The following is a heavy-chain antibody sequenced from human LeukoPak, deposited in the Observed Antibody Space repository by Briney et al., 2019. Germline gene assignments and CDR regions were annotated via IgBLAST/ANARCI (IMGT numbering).Heavy chain of an antibody. CDR1: GDSISSYY. D-gene: IGHD1-26*01. Sequence: PSETLSLTCSVSGDSISSYYWSWIRQPAGKGLEWIGRIYTSGSSNYNPSLKTRVTMSVGTSKNQFSLKLTSVTAADTAVYYCARESGSSTTRSLDYWGQGTLVTVSS. CDR2: IYTSGSS. J-gene: IGHJ4*02. CDR3: ARESGSSTTRSLDY. V-gene: IGHV4-4*07.